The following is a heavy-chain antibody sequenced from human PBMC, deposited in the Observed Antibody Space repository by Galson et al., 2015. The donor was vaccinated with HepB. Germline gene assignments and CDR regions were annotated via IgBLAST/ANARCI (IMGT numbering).Heavy chain of an antibody. J-gene: IGHJ3*02. CDR3: ARHFFPGVPDTDHDAFDI. CDR1: GYTFTSYG. Sequence: SVKVSCKASGYTFTSYGISWVRQAPGQGLEWMGWISAYNGNTNYAQKLQGRVTMTTDTSTSTAYMELRSLRSDDTAVYYCARHFFPGVPDTDHDAFDIWGQGTMVTVSS. D-gene: IGHD3-3*02. V-gene: IGHV1-18*01. CDR2: ISAYNGNT.